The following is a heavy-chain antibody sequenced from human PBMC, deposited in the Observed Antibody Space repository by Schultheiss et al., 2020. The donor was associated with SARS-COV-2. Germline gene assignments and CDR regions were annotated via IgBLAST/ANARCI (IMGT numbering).Heavy chain of an antibody. D-gene: IGHD1-26*01. J-gene: IGHJ3*02. CDR2: IYYSGST. CDR1: GGSVRSGSYY. V-gene: IGHV4-61*01. Sequence: SETLSLTCTVSGGSVRSGSYYWSWIRQPPGKGLEWIGYIYYSGSTNYNPSLKSRVTISVDTSKNQFSLKLSSVTAADTAVYYCARERPIMGTTGRVGLDTWGQGTMVTVSS. CDR3: ARERPIMGTTGRVGLDT.